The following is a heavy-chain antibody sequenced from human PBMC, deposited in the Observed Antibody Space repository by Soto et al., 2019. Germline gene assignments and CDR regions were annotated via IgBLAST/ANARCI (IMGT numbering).Heavy chain of an antibody. CDR2: INEDGSEK. V-gene: IGHV3-7*03. Sequence: VGSLRLSCGASGFRLSLLWMSWVRQTPGKGLEWVANINEDGSEKFFADSVKGRFTISRDNAKNSLSLQMNSLTADDTAVYYCARTGWPQSSYYFDYWGQGTLVTVSS. CDR1: GFRLSLLW. D-gene: IGHD3-16*01. CDR3: ARTGWPQSSYYFDY. J-gene: IGHJ4*02.